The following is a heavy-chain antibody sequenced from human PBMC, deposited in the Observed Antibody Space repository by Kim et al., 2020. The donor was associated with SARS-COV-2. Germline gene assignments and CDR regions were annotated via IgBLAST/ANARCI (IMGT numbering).Heavy chain of an antibody. CDR1: GFIFSSYA. CDR2: ISSNGGST. CDR3: VKGMSNSPYYGMDV. Sequence: GGSLRLSCSVSGFIFSSYAMHWVRQAPGKGLEYVSAISSNGGSTYYADSVKVRFTISRDSSKNTLYLQMSSLRAEDTAVYYCVKGMSNSPYYGMDVWGQGTTVTVSS. D-gene: IGHD4-4*01. J-gene: IGHJ6*02. V-gene: IGHV3-64D*09.